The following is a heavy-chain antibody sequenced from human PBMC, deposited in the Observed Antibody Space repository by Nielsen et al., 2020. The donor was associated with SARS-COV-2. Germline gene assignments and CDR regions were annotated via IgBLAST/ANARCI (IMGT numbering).Heavy chain of an antibody. CDR2: ISGGGDST. Sequence: GGSLRLSCAASRFSFSNYAMNWVRQAPGKGLEWVSIISGGGDSTYYADSVKGRFTISRDNSKNTLYLQMNSLRVEDTAVYYCAKDIAVAGYYYFDYWGQGTLVTVSS. CDR1: RFSFSNYA. D-gene: IGHD6-19*01. J-gene: IGHJ4*02. CDR3: AKDIAVAGYYYFDY. V-gene: IGHV3-23*01.